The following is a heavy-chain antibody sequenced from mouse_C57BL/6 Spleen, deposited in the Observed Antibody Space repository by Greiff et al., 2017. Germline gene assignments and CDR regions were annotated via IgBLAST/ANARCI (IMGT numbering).Heavy chain of an antibody. Sequence: QVQLQQSGPELARPGASVTMSCKASGYTFTSYTMHWVKQRPGKGLEWIGCINPGSGDTKYNQKFKDKATLTADKSSSTASMQLSSLTSEDSAVYYCARAINTVVAPYFDDWGQGTTLTVSS. J-gene: IGHJ2*01. CDR3: ARAINTVVAPYFDD. V-gene: IGHV1-4*01. CDR2: INPGSGDT. CDR1: GYTFTSYT. D-gene: IGHD1-1*01.